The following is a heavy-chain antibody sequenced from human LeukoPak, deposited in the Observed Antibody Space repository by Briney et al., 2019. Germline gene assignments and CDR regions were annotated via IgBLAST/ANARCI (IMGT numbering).Heavy chain of an antibody. CDR2: IYHSRST. J-gene: IGHJ4*02. Sequence: PSETLSLTCTVSGGSISSGGYYWSWIRQPPGKGLEWIGYIYHSRSTYYNPSLKSRVTISVDRSKNQFSLKLSSVTAADTAVYYCATQDIVVVDGYFDYWGQGTLVTVSS. D-gene: IGHD2-2*01. CDR1: GGSISSGGYY. V-gene: IGHV4-30-2*01. CDR3: ATQDIVVVDGYFDY.